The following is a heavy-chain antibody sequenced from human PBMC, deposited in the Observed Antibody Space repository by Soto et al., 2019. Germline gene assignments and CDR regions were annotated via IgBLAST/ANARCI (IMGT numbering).Heavy chain of an antibody. CDR1: GGSISSGDYY. CDR3: ARVRGSKIQLWLDYDYYGMDV. D-gene: IGHD5-18*01. CDR2: IYYSGST. J-gene: IGHJ6*02. Sequence: PSETLSLTCTVSGGSISSGDYYWSWIRQPPGKGLEWIGYIYYSGSTYYNPSLKSRVTLSVDTSKNQFSRKLSSVTAAHTSVYYCARVRGSKIQLWLDYDYYGMDVWGQGTTVTVSS. V-gene: IGHV4-30-4*01.